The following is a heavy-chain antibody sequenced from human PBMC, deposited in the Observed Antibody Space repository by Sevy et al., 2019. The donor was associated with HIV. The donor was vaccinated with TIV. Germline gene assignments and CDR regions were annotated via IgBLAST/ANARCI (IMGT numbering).Heavy chain of an antibody. CDR3: AKDSAPGIAAAGANYFDY. CDR2: ISWNSGSI. J-gene: IGHJ4*02. CDR1: GFTFDDYA. D-gene: IGHD6-13*01. Sequence: GGSLRLSCAASGFTFDDYAMHWVRQAPGKGLEWVSGISWNSGSIGYADSVKGRFTISRDNAKNSLYLQMNSLRAEDTALYYCAKDSAPGIAAAGANYFDYWGQGTLVTVSS. V-gene: IGHV3-9*01.